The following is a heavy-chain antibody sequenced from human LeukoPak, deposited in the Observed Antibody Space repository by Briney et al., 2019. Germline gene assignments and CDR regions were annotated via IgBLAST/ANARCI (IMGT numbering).Heavy chain of an antibody. CDR2: IIAILGTA. D-gene: IGHD5-12*01. J-gene: IGHJ5*02. CDR3: VRSGYDYDWFDP. Sequence: SVKVSCKASGGSFSDYSISWVRQAPGQGLEWMGRIIAILGTAHYAQKFQGRFTITADKSTTTVYMELSSLRSDDTAVYYCVRSGYDYDWFDPWGQGTLVTVSS. V-gene: IGHV1-69*08. CDR1: GGSFSDYS.